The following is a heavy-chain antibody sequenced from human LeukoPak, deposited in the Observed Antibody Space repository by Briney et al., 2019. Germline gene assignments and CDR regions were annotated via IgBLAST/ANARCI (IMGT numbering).Heavy chain of an antibody. CDR3: AELRITMIGGV. CDR1: GFTVSSNY. Sequence: GGSLRLSCAASGFTVSSNYMSWVRQAPGKGLEWVSYISSSGSTIYYADSVKGRFTISRDKAKNSLYLQMNSLRAEDTAVYYCAELRITMIGGVWGKGTTVTISS. J-gene: IGHJ6*04. CDR2: ISSSGSTI. V-gene: IGHV3-11*04. D-gene: IGHD3-10*02.